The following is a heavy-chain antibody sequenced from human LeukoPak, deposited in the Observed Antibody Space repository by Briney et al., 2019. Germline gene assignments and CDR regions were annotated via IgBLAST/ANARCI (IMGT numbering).Heavy chain of an antibody. D-gene: IGHD3-22*01. CDR2: IYSDNT. CDR3: AKEGPYYDSSGLDY. CDR1: GFTVSSNS. Sequence: GGSLRLSCTVSGFTVSSNSMSWVRQAPGKGLEWVSFIYSDNTHYSDSVKGRFTISRDNSKNTLYLQMNSLRAEDTAVYYCAKEGPYYDSSGLDYWGQGTLVTVSS. V-gene: IGHV3-66*03. J-gene: IGHJ4*02.